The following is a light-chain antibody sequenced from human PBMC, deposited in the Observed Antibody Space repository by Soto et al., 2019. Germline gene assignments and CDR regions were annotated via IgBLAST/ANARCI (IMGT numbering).Light chain of an antibody. Sequence: DMRMTQSPSSLSASIGDRVTITCRASQGISNDLGWYQQKPGLAPKRLISAASTLQSGVPSRFRGSGSGTEFSLTISGLQPADIATCYCLQHHSYPWTLGQGTKVDIK. CDR2: AAS. V-gene: IGKV1-17*01. CDR3: LQHHSYPWT. J-gene: IGKJ1*01. CDR1: QGISND.